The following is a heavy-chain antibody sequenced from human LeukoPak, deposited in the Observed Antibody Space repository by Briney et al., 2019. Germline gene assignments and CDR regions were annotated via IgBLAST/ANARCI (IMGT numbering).Heavy chain of an antibody. CDR2: IIPIFGTA. J-gene: IGHJ3*02. CDR3: ASLTGYSPTMDAFDI. CDR1: GGTFSSYA. D-gene: IGHD6-13*01. Sequence: ASVTVSCTASGGTFSSYAISWARQAPGPGLGWVGGIIPIFGTANYAQKFQGRVTITADESTSTAYMELSSLRSEDTAVYYCASLTGYSPTMDAFDIWGQGTMVTVSS. V-gene: IGHV1-69*13.